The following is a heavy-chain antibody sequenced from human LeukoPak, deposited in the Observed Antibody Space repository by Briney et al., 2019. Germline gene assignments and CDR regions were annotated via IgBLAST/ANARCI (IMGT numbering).Heavy chain of an antibody. D-gene: IGHD3-22*01. CDR3: AREWRYYYDSSGYPDY. CDR2: INHSGST. J-gene: IGHJ4*02. Sequence: SETLSLTCAVYGGSFSGYYWSWIRQPPGKGLEWIGEINHSGSTNYNPSLKSRVTISVDTSKNRFSLKLSSVTAADTAVYYCAREWRYYYDSSGYPDYWGQGTLVTVSS. V-gene: IGHV4-34*01. CDR1: GGSFSGYY.